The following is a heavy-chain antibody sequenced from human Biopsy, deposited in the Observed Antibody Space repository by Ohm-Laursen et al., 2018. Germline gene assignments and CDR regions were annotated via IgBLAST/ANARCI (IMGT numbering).Heavy chain of an antibody. CDR3: AKDQGYYYDRSVYYYFDY. J-gene: IGHJ4*02. V-gene: IGHV3-23*01. CDR2: ITSSGDTT. Sequence: SLRLSCTASGFTFSSYAMSWVRQAPGKGLEGVSAITSSGDTTYYSDSVKGRFTISRDSSKNTLHLQMNSLRAEDTAVYYWAKDQGYYYDRSVYYYFDYWGQGTLVTVSS. D-gene: IGHD3-22*01. CDR1: GFTFSSYA.